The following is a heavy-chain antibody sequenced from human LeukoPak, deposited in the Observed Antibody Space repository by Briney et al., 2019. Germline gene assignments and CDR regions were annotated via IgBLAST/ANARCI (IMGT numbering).Heavy chain of an antibody. CDR3: GREGTAGTNLTWFDP. J-gene: IGHJ5*02. D-gene: IGHD1-1*01. CDR2: ISCSGSS. V-gene: IGHV4-59*01. CDR1: GCSISSYY. Sequence: PSESLSLTCTVSGCSISSYYWSWIRQPPGKGLEWVGYISCSGSSNYNAALKRGGSILVGATKNQFSLQLSSGPAADTAVYYCGREGTAGTNLTWFDPWGQGTLVTVSS.